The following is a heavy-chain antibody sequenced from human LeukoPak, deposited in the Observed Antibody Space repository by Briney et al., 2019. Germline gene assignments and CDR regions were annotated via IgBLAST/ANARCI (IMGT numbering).Heavy chain of an antibody. CDR3: ARSEMATILGFDY. J-gene: IGHJ4*02. Sequence: PGGSLRLSCAASGFSFSNYAMSWVRQVPGKVLEWVSGIRGSGDSTYYVDSVKGRFTISRDNAKNSLYLQMNSLRAEDTAVYYCARSEMATILGFDYWGQGTLVTVSS. V-gene: IGHV3-23*01. CDR1: GFSFSNYA. D-gene: IGHD5-24*01. CDR2: IRGSGDST.